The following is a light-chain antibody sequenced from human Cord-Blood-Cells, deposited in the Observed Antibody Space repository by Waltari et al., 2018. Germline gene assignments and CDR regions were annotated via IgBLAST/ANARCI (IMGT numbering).Light chain of an antibody. Sequence: SALTQPASVSGSPGQSITISSTGTSSDVGGYNLVSWYQQPPGKAPKLMIYEGSKRPSGVSNRFSCSKSGNTASLTISGLQAEDEADYYCCSYAGSSTWVFGGGTKLTVL. J-gene: IGLJ3*02. CDR1: SSDVGGYNL. CDR2: EGS. V-gene: IGLV2-23*01. CDR3: CSYAGSSTWV.